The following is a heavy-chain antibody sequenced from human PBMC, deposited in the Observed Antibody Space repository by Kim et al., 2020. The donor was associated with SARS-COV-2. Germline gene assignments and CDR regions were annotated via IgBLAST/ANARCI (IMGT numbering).Heavy chain of an antibody. CDR3: AKDGVYGSGSLDY. D-gene: IGHD3-10*01. Sequence: GGSLRLSCAASGFTFSSYGMHWVRQAPGKGLEWVAVISYDGSNKYYADSVKGRFTISRDNSKNTLYLQMNSLRAEDTAVYYCAKDGVYGSGSLDYWGQGTLVTVSS. J-gene: IGHJ4*02. CDR1: GFTFSSYG. CDR2: ISYDGSNK. V-gene: IGHV3-30*18.